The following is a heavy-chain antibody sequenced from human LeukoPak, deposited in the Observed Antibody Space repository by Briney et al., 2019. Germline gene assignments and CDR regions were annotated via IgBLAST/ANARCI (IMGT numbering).Heavy chain of an antibody. J-gene: IGHJ4*02. CDR2: ISGGTT. Sequence: GGSLRLSCTASGFTFGDYLMSWVGQAPGKGGEGIGVISGGTTEYATTVKGRLTISKDDSTSLAYLQMNSLTTQDTAVYYCSRGSVWLSVYWGQGTLVTVSS. D-gene: IGHD5/OR15-5a*01. V-gene: IGHV3-49*04. CDR1: GFTFGDYL. CDR3: SRGSVWLSVY.